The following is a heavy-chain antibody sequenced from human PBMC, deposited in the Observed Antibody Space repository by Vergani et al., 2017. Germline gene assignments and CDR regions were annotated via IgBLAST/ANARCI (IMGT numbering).Heavy chain of an antibody. CDR3: AKDPGITIFGVD. J-gene: IGHJ4*02. D-gene: IGHD3-3*01. CDR2: IGGSGGSR. V-gene: IGHV3-23*01. CDR1: GFTFSSYA. Sequence: EVQLLESGGGLVQPGGSLRLSCAASGFTFSSYAMSWVRQAPGKGLEWVSAIGGSGGSRYYADSVKGRFTISRDNSKNTLYLQMNSLRAEDTAVYYCAKDPGITIFGVDWGQGTLVTVSS.